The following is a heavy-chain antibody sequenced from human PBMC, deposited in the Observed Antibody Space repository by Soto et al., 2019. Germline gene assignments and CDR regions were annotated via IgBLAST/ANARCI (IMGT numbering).Heavy chain of an antibody. Sequence: GGSLRLSCAASGFTFNTYNMNWVRQAPGKGLEWVSYISSSSSTIYYEDSVKGRFTISRDNAKNSLDLQMNSLRAEDTAVYYCASWGIVPYWGRGTLVTVSS. V-gene: IGHV3-48*01. D-gene: IGHD2-8*01. CDR3: ASWGIVPY. CDR1: GFTFNTYN. CDR2: ISSSSSTI. J-gene: IGHJ4*02.